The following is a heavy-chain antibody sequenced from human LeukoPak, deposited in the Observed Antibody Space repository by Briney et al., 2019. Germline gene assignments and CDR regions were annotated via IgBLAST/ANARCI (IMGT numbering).Heavy chain of an antibody. CDR3: ARDHYYDSTFDY. CDR2: ISSSGTTI. J-gene: IGHJ4*02. CDR1: GFXFSSYD. V-gene: IGHV3-48*03. Sequence: GGSLRLSCAASGFXFSSYDINWVRQAPGKGLEWVSYISSSGTTIYYADSVKGRFTISRDNAQNSLYLHMNSLRAEDTAVYYCARDHYYDSTFDYWGQGTLVTVSS. D-gene: IGHD3-22*01.